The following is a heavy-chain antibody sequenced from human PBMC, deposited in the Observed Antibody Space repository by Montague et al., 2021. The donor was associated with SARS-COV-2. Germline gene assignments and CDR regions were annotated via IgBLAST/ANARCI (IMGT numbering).Heavy chain of an antibody. CDR2: VSSIGGST. V-gene: IGHV3-23*01. J-gene: IGHJ4*02. Sequence: SLRLSCAASGFTSSTYAMSWVRQAPGKGLEWVSTVSSIGGSTFYADSVKGRFTVSRDNSKNTLYLQMNSLRAEDTAVYYCAKDLEQWLVGRDYFDYWGQGTLVTVSS. CDR1: GFTSSTYA. CDR3: AKDLEQWLVGRDYFDY. D-gene: IGHD6-19*01.